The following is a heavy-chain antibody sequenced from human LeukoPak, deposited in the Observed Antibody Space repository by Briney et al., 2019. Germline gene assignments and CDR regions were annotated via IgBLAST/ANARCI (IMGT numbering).Heavy chain of an antibody. D-gene: IGHD3-22*01. Sequence: GGSLRLSCAASGFTVSSNYMSWVRQAPGKGLEWVSIIYSGGSTYYADSVKGRFTISRDNSKSTLYLQMNSLRAEDTAVYYCARSHYYYDSGGYYPDYWGQGTLVTVSS. J-gene: IGHJ4*02. V-gene: IGHV3-53*01. CDR1: GFTVSSNY. CDR2: IYSGGST. CDR3: ARSHYYYDSGGYYPDY.